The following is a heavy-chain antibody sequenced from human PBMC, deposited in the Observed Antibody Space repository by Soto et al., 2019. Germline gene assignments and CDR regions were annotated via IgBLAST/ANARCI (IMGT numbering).Heavy chain of an antibody. CDR3: ARVAGGDFYDSSGYYYYFDY. CDR1: GFTFSSYA. Sequence: GGSLRLSCAASGFTFSSYAMHWVRQAPGKGLEWVAVISYDGSNKYYADSVKGRFTISRDNSKNTLYLQMNSLRAEDTAVYYCARVAGGDFYDSSGYYYYFDYCGQGTLVTVSS. J-gene: IGHJ4*02. CDR2: ISYDGSNK. D-gene: IGHD3-22*01. V-gene: IGHV3-30*04.